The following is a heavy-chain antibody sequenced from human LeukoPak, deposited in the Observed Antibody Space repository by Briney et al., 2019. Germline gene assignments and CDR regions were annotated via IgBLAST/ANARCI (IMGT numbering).Heavy chain of an antibody. V-gene: IGHV1-2*02. J-gene: IGHJ4*02. CDR3: ARSILWFGESSPDY. CDR1: GYTFTGYY. Sequence: ASVKVSCKASGYTFTGYYMHWVRQAPGQGLGWMGWINPNSGGTNYAQKFQGRVTMTRDTSISTAYMELSRLRSDDTAVYYCARSILWFGESSPDYWGQGTLVTVSS. CDR2: INPNSGGT. D-gene: IGHD3-10*01.